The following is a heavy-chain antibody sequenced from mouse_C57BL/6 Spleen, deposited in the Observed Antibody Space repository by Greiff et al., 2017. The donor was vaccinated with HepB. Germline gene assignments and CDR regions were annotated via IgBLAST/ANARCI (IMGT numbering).Heavy chain of an antibody. CDR1: GFTFSSYA. CDR2: ISDGGSYT. D-gene: IGHD1-1*01. V-gene: IGHV5-4*01. Sequence: EVHLVESGGGLVKPGGSLKLSCAASGFTFSSYAMSWVRQTPEKRLEWVATISDGGSYTYYPDNVKGRFTISRDNAKNNLYLQMSHLKSEDTAMYYWARDSSVVAFDYWGQGTTLTVSS. J-gene: IGHJ2*01. CDR3: ARDSSVVAFDY.